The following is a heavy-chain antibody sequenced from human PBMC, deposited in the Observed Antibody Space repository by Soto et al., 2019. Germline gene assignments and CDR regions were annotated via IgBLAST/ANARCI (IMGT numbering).Heavy chain of an antibody. Sequence: SETLSLTCAVSGYSINSEYYWGWIRQPPGKGLEWIGSVDHSGRTYYSPSLRSRLTIFIDTSKNQFSLRLTSVTAADTAMYFCAKKGYYPSGKINLFDSWGPGTLVTVSS. J-gene: IGHJ4*02. V-gene: IGHV4-38-2*01. CDR1: GYSINSEYY. CDR2: VDHSGRT. D-gene: IGHD3-10*01. CDR3: AKKGYYPSGKINLFDS.